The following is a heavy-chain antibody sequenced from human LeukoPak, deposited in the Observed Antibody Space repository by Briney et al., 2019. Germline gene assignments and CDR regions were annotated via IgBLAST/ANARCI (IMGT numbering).Heavy chain of an antibody. V-gene: IGHV3-43*02. CDR3: AKDLASVYDAFNI. CDR1: GFTFDDYA. J-gene: IGHJ3*02. CDR2: IIGDGGRT. Sequence: GGSLRLSCAASGFTFDDYAMNWVRQAPGKGLEWVSLIIGDGGRTFYADSVKGRFTISRDNSKNSLYLEMNSMRTEDTALYYCAKDLASVYDAFNIWGQGTMVTVSS.